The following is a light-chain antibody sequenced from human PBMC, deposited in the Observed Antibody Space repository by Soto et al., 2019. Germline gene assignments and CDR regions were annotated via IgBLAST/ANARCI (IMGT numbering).Light chain of an antibody. Sequence: EIVLTQSPGTLSLSPGERATLSCRASQSVSSIYFAWYQQKRGQAPRLLIYGVSSRATGIPDRFSGSGSGTDFTLTISRLEPEDSAVYYCEQYSSSPRTFGQGTKVDIK. CDR2: GVS. CDR1: QSVSSIY. CDR3: EQYSSSPRT. J-gene: IGKJ1*01. V-gene: IGKV3-20*01.